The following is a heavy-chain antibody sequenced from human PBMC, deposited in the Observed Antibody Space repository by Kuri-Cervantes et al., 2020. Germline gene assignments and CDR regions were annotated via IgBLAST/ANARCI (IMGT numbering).Heavy chain of an antibody. Sequence: SGPTLVKPTQTLTLTCTFSGFSLTTSGMYVNWVRQPPGKALEWLALIDWDDDKYYRTSLKTRLTISKDTSKNQVVLTMTNVDPVDTATCYCARVTYSSSWVVFDYWGQGTLVTVSS. CDR2: IDWDDDK. CDR3: ARVTYSSSWVVFDY. V-gene: IGHV2-70*20. J-gene: IGHJ4*02. D-gene: IGHD6-13*01. CDR1: GFSLTTSGMY.